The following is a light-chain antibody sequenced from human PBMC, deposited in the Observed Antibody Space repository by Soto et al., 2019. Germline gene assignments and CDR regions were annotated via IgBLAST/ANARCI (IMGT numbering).Light chain of an antibody. CDR2: DAS. CDR1: QDISNY. J-gene: IGKJ2*01. V-gene: IGKV1-33*01. CDR3: QQYDNLST. Sequence: DIQMTQFPSSLSASVGDRVTITCQASQDISNYLNWYQQKPGKAPKLLIYDASNLETGVPSRFVGSGSGTDFTFTIISLQPEDIATYYCQQYDNLSTFGQGTNLEIK.